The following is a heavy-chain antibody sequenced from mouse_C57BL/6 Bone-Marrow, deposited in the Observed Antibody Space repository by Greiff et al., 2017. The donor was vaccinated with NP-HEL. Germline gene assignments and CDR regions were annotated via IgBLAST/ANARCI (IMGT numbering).Heavy chain of an antibody. CDR1: GYTFTNYW. D-gene: IGHD2-12*01. CDR3: ARGERRYFDY. V-gene: IGHV1-63*01. Sequence: QVQLKQSGAELVRPGTSVKMSCKASGYTFTNYWIGWAKQRPGHGLEWIGDIYPGGGYTNYNEKFKGKATLTADKSSSTAYMQFSSLTSEDSAIYYCARGERRYFDYWGQGTTLTVSS. CDR2: IYPGGGYT. J-gene: IGHJ2*01.